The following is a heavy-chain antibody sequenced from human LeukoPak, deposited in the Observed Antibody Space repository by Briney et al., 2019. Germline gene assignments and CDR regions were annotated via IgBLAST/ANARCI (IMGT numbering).Heavy chain of an antibody. D-gene: IGHD3-3*01. V-gene: IGHV4-34*01. J-gene: IGHJ6*03. CDR3: ARGRRYDFWSGYYHYYYYMDV. Sequence: PETLSLTCAVYGGSFSGYYWSWIRQPPGKGLEWIGEINHIVSTNYNPSLKSRVTISVDTSKNQFSLKLSSVTAADTAVYYCARGRRYDFWSGYYHYYYYMDVWGKGTTVSVSS. CDR2: INHIVST. CDR1: GGSFSGYY.